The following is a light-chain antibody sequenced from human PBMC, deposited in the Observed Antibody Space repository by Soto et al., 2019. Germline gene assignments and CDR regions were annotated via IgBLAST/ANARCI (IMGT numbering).Light chain of an antibody. J-gene: IGLJ1*01. Sequence: QSALAQPASVSGSPGQSITISCTGSSSDIASFNYVSWYQQYPGKAPKLLIYQVTSRASGVSHRFSGSKFGDTASLTISGLQPEDEAEYYCNSYSSSTFYVLGTGTKLTVL. V-gene: IGLV2-14*01. CDR1: SSDIASFNY. CDR3: NSYSSSTFYV. CDR2: QVT.